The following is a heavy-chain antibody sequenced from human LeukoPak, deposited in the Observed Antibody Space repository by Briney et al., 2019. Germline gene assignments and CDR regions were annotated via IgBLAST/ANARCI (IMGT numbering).Heavy chain of an antibody. J-gene: IGHJ4*02. Sequence: GASVKVSCKASGYTFTGYYMHWVRQAPGQGLEWMGIINPSGDSTSYAQKFQGRVTMTRDTSTSTVYMELSSLRSEDTAVYYCARDGGFSSYGSGSYLGLWGQGTLVTVSS. V-gene: IGHV1-46*01. D-gene: IGHD3-10*01. CDR3: ARDGGFSSYGSGSYLGL. CDR1: GYTFTGYY. CDR2: INPSGDST.